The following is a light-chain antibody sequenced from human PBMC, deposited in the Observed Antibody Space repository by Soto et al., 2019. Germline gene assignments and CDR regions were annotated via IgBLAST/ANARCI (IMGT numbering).Light chain of an antibody. V-gene: IGKV1-39*01. J-gene: IGKJ1*01. Sequence: DIQMTQSPSSLSASVGDSVIITCRVSQTISSSYLNWYQQKPGKAPKLLIYGASSLQGGVPSRFSGSGSGTDFTLTITSLQPEDFATYYFQLGYIARTFGQGTKVDIK. CDR3: QLGYIART. CDR2: GAS. CDR1: QTISSSY.